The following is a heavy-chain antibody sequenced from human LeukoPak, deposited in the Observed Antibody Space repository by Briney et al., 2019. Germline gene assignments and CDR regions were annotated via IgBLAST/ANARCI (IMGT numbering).Heavy chain of an antibody. CDR2: ISYDGSNK. D-gene: IGHD5-18*01. CDR3: AKDASRGAYSYGSSDS. V-gene: IGHV3-30-3*01. J-gene: IGHJ4*02. CDR1: GFTFSSYA. Sequence: GGSLRLSCAASGFTFSSYAMHWVRQAPGKGLEWVAVISYDGSNKYYADSVKGRFTISRDNSKNTLYLQMNSLRAEDTALYYCAKDASRGAYSYGSSDSWGQGTLVTVSS.